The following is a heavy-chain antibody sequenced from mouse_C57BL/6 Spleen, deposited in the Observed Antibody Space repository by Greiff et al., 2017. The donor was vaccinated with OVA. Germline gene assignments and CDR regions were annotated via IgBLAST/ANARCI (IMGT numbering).Heavy chain of an antibody. V-gene: IGHV1-82*01. D-gene: IGHD4-1*01. J-gene: IGHJ2*01. Sequence: VKLMESGPELVKPGASVKISCKASGYAFSSSWMNWVKQRPGKGLEWIGRIYPGDGDTNYNGKFKGKATLTADKSSSTAYMQLSSLTSEDSAVYFCARSPGTYYFDYWGQGTTLTVSS. CDR1: GYAFSSSW. CDR3: ARSPGTYYFDY. CDR2: IYPGDGDT.